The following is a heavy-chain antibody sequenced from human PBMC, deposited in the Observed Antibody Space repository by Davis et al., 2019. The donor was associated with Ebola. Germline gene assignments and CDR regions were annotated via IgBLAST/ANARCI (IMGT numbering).Heavy chain of an antibody. CDR3: ARNWLPGYFDY. D-gene: IGHD5-12*01. CDR2: ISGSGGST. CDR1: GFTFSSYA. Sequence: GESLKISCAASGFTFSSYAMSWVRQAPGKGLDWVSAISGSGGSTYYADSVKGRFTISRDNAKNSLYLQMNSLRDEDTAVYYCARNWLPGYFDYWGQGTLVTVSS. J-gene: IGHJ4*02. V-gene: IGHV3-23*01.